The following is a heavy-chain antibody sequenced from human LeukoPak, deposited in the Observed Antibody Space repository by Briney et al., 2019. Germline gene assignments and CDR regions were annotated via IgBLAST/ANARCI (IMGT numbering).Heavy chain of an antibody. Sequence: SETLSLTCNVSGGSMSSINYFWGWIRQPPGKRLEWIASVYYNRNDFYNPSLKSRVTISADTSKRQFSLRLTSVTAADTAVYYCARHPFATPFDRWGRGTLVTVSS. V-gene: IGHV4-39*01. D-gene: IGHD2-15*01. J-gene: IGHJ5*02. CDR2: VYYNRND. CDR1: GGSMSSINYF. CDR3: ARHPFATPFDR.